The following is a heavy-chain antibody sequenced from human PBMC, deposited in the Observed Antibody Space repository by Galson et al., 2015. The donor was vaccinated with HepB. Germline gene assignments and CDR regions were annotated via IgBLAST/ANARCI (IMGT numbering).Heavy chain of an antibody. CDR1: GGSIRSSY. CDR2: AYSSGST. J-gene: IGHJ4*02. Sequence: SETLSLTCTVSGGSIRSSYWSWIRQPPGKGLEWIGYAYSSGSTDYNPSLKRRVTILLDTSKNQFSLKLSSVTAADTAVYYCSRRFHSYDFRSGSYTYNFDYWGQGTLVTVSS. D-gene: IGHD3-3*01. CDR3: SRRFHSYDFRSGSYTYNFDY. V-gene: IGHV4-59*01.